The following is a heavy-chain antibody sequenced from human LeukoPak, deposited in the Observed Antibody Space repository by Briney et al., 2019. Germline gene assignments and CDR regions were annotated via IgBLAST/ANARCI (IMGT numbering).Heavy chain of an antibody. J-gene: IGHJ1*01. CDR2: ISAYNGNT. V-gene: IGHV1-18*01. CDR3: ARIGISARGTNFHH. CDR1: GYTFTSYG. Sequence: ASVKVSCKASGYTFTSYGISWVRQAPGQGLEWMGWISAYNGNTNYAQNFQGRVTMTRDTSISTAYMELSRLRSDDTALYYCARIGISARGTNFHHWGQGTLVTVSS. D-gene: IGHD6-13*01.